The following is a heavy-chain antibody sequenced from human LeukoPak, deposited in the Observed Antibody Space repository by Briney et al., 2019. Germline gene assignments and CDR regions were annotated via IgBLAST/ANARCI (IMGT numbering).Heavy chain of an antibody. J-gene: IGHJ4*02. CDR1: GYTFTSHY. CDR3: ARDPGYDFWSGYYTTAQLDY. CDR2: INPSGGST. Sequence: ASVKVSCKASGYTFTSHYMHWVRQAPGQGLEWMGIINPSGGSTSYAQKFQGRVTMTRDTSTSTVYMELSSLRSEDTAVYYCARDPGYDFWSGYYTTAQLDYWGQGTLVTVSS. D-gene: IGHD3-3*01. V-gene: IGHV1-46*03.